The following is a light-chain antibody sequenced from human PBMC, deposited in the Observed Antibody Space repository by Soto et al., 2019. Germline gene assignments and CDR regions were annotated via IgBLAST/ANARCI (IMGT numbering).Light chain of an antibody. V-gene: IGKV1-39*01. CDR2: GAS. CDR3: QHCGTSLYT. J-gene: IGKJ2*01. CDR1: RTVLDY. Sequence: DIQITQSPSSLSASVGDRVTITCRASRTVLDYLNWYQQKPGRAPQLLIFGASSRAIGIPDRFSGSGSGTDFTLTISRLEPEDFAMYYCQHCGTSLYTFGQGTKLEIK.